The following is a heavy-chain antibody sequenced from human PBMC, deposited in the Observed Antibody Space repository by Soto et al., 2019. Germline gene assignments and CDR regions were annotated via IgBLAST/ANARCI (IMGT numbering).Heavy chain of an antibody. Sequence: GGSLRLSCTAAGFTFSSHAMNLVRQAPGKGLVWVSRINSDGSSTSYADSVKGRFTISRDNAKNTLYLQMNSLRAEDTAVYYCASPSPGSYYYYGMDVWGQGTTVTVSS. D-gene: IGHD1-26*01. CDR1: GFTFSSHA. CDR3: ASPSPGSYYYYGMDV. CDR2: INSDGSST. V-gene: IGHV3-74*01. J-gene: IGHJ6*02.